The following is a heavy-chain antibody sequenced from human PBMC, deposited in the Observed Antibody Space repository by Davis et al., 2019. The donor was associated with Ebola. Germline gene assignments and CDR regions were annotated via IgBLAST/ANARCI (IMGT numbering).Heavy chain of an antibody. Sequence: GESLKISCAVSGFIVSNDYMSWVRQAPGKGLEWVSVIYTGGSTYYAESVKGRFTISRQNSKNTLYLQMNSLRAEDTAVYFCARARYYYGSASYYDSLDYYAMDVWGQGTTVTVSS. D-gene: IGHD3-10*01. CDR1: GFIVSNDY. CDR3: ARARYYYGSASYYDSLDYYAMDV. V-gene: IGHV3-53*04. CDR2: IYTGGST. J-gene: IGHJ6*02.